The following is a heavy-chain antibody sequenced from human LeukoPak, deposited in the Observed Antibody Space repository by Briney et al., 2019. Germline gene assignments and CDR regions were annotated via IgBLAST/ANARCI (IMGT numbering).Heavy chain of an antibody. CDR1: GFTFSSYA. V-gene: IGHV3-30*14. D-gene: IGHD2-21*02. Sequence: GRSLRLSCAASGFTFSSYAMHWVRQAPGKGLEWVAVISYDGSNKYYADSVKGRFTISRENSKNTRYLQMNSLQAEDTAVYYCARALRAYCRGDCYCSGYWGQGTLVTVSS. J-gene: IGHJ4*02. CDR3: ARALRAYCRGDCYCSGY. CDR2: ISYDGSNK.